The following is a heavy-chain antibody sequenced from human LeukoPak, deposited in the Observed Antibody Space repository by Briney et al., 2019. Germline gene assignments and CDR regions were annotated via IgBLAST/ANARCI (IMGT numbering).Heavy chain of an antibody. CDR2: IKEDGSEK. CDR1: GFTFSSSW. J-gene: IGHJ4*02. V-gene: IGHV3-7*03. CDR3: ARDRRAHGY. Sequence: QPGGSVRLSCEASGFTFSSSWMTWVRQAPGKGLEWVANIKEDGSEKYYVDSVKGRFTISRDNAKNSLYLQMNSLRAEDTAVYYCARDRRAHGYWGQGTLVTVSS.